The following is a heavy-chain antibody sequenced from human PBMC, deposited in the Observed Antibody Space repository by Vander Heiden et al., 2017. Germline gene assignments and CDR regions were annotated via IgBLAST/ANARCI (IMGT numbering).Heavy chain of an antibody. Sequence: QGQLVESGGGVVQPWTSLRLSCSAIGFRFRRDAMTWVRQAPGKGLEWVAVVSFDGSITNYGDSVKGRFTISRGKNTLYLEMNSLRSEDSAVYYCAKGGYDSSGPDAFNIWGQGTKVTVSS. CDR3: AKGGYDSSGPDAFNI. D-gene: IGHD3-22*01. J-gene: IGHJ3*02. V-gene: IGHV3-30*04. CDR2: VSFDGSIT. CDR1: GFRFRRDA.